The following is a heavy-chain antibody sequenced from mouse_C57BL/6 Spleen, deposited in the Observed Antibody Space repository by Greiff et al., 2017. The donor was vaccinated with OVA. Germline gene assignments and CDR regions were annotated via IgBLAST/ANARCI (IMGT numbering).Heavy chain of an antibody. CDR2: ISYSGST. D-gene: IGHD1-1*01. V-gene: IGHV3-1*01. Sequence: EVKLQESGPGMVKPSQSLSLTCTVTGYSITSGYDWHWIRHFPGNKLEWMGYISYSGSTNYNPSLKSRISITHDTSKNQFFLKLNSVTTEDTATYYCARGYYGSSYFDYWGQGTTLTVSS. CDR1: GYSITSGYD. J-gene: IGHJ2*01. CDR3: ARGYYGSSYFDY.